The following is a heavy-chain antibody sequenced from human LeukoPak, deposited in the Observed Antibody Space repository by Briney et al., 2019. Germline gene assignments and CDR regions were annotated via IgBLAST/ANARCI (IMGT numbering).Heavy chain of an antibody. D-gene: IGHD4-17*01. CDR3: AKVGPTVTHVGFDY. J-gene: IGHJ4*02. CDR1: GFTFSSYA. V-gene: IGHV3-23*01. Sequence: RPGGSLRLSCAASGFTFSSYAMSWVRRAPGKGLEWVSAISGSGGSTYYADSVKGRFTISRDNSKNTLYLQMNSLRAEDTAVYYCAKVGPTVTHVGFDYWGQGTLVTVSP. CDR2: ISGSGGST.